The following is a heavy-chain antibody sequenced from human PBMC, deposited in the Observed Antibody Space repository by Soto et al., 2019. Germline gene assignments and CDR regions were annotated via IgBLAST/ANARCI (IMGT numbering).Heavy chain of an antibody. D-gene: IGHD3-3*01. CDR2: INTDSGGT. Sequence: ASVKVSCKASGYGFTVCHMHWVRQAPGQGLEWMGWINTDSGGTKYAQKFEGRVTMSRDTSINTAYMELSNLISDDTAVYYCAREIRSGYYKYWYFDLWGRGTLVTVSS. V-gene: IGHV1-2*02. CDR3: AREIRSGYYKYWYFDL. CDR1: GYGFTVCH. J-gene: IGHJ2*01.